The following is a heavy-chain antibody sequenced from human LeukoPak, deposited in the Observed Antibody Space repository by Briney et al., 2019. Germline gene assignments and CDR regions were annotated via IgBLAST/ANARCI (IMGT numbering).Heavy chain of an antibody. D-gene: IGHD2-2*01. J-gene: IGHJ4*02. CDR2: ISGSASST. Sequence: GSLRLSCAASGFTFSNYAMSWVRQAPGKGLEWVSAISGSASSTYYADSVKGRFTISRDNAKNSLYLQMNSRRAEDTAVYYCARGVPSFDYWGQGTLVTVSS. V-gene: IGHV3-23*01. CDR3: ARGVPSFDY. CDR1: GFTFSNYA.